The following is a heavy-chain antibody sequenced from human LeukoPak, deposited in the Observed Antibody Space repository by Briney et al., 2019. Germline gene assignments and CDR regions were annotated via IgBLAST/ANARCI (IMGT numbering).Heavy chain of an antibody. CDR3: ARERESYWYFDL. J-gene: IGHJ2*01. CDR1: GDSISSYY. D-gene: IGHD1-26*01. CDR2: IYYSGST. V-gene: IGHV4-59*01. Sequence: SETLSLTCTVSGDSISSYYWSWIRQPPGKGLEWIGYIYYSGSTNYNPSLKSRVTILLDTSKNQFSLRLSSVTAADTAVYYCARERESYWYFDLWGRGTLVTVSS.